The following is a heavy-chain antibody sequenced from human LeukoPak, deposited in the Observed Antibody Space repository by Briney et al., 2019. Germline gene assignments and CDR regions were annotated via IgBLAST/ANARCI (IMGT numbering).Heavy chain of an antibody. J-gene: IGHJ6*02. CDR2: TPPNSGGT. CDR1: GHTFTVYF. Sequence: ASVTLSCTASGHTFTVYFIHWLRQAHGKGLGWIRWTPPNSGGTSDAQRFQGRVTITRDTSIRTTYMELSRPTSDDTAVYYCARNGGSTGTTGSKPFYGMDVWGEGTAV. D-gene: IGHD1-1*01. V-gene: IGHV1-2*02. CDR3: ARNGGSTGTTGSKPFYGMDV.